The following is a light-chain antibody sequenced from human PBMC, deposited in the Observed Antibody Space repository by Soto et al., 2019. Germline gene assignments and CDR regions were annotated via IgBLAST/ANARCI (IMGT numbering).Light chain of an antibody. Sequence: PPAGTQSRSRGSRATLNCRASQSVSSNHLAWYQQKPGQAPRLLIYGGSSRATGIPDRFIGIGSGTDFTLTISARQPGEFAVHYCEHYGTSPGTYGGGTKVDIK. CDR3: EHYGTSPGT. CDR1: QSVSSNH. CDR2: GGS. V-gene: IGKV3-20*01. J-gene: IGKJ4*02.